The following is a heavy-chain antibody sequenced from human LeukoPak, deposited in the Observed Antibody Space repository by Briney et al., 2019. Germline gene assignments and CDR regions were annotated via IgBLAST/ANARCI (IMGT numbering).Heavy chain of an antibody. CDR1: GFAFNSYA. Sequence: GGSLRLSCADSGFAFNSYAMSWVRQAPGKGLEWVSAISGSGGTTYYADSVRGRFTISRDNSKNTLYLQMNSLRAEDTAVYYCAKADKGFGEYYYYMDVWGKGTTVTVSS. CDR2: ISGSGGTT. J-gene: IGHJ6*03. D-gene: IGHD3-10*01. V-gene: IGHV3-23*01. CDR3: AKADKGFGEYYYYMDV.